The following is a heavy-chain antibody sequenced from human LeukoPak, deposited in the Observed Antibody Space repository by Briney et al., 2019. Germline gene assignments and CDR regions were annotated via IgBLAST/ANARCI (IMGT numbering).Heavy chain of an antibody. D-gene: IGHD6-19*01. CDR1: GGSFSGYY. CDR2: IYYSGST. CDR3: AGTSGWYESFDY. Sequence: SETLSLTCAVYGGSFSGYYWSWIRQPPGKGLEWIGYIYYSGSTNYNPSLKSRVTISVDTSENRFSLKLSSVTAADTAVYYCAGTSGWYESFDYWGQGTLVTVSS. V-gene: IGHV4-59*01. J-gene: IGHJ4*02.